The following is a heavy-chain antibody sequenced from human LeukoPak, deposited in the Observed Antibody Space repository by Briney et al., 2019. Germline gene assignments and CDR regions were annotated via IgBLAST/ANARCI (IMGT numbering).Heavy chain of an antibody. Sequence: ASVKVSCKASGYTFTSYYIHWVRQAPGQGLEWMGIIYPGGGSTSYAQKFQGRVTMTRDMSTSTVYMELSSLRSEDTAVYYCARDNNFDYWGQGTLVTVSS. J-gene: IGHJ4*02. CDR2: IYPGGGST. CDR1: GYTFTSYY. D-gene: IGHD2/OR15-2a*01. CDR3: ARDNNFDY. V-gene: IGHV1-46*01.